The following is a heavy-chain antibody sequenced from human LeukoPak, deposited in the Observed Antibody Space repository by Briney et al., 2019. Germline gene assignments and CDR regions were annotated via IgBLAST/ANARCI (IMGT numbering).Heavy chain of an antibody. Sequence: GGSLRLSCAASGFTFSNYAMSWVRPAPGKGLEWVAGIVGSGSTTYHADSVKGRFTFSRDNSKNTLYLQMNSLRAEDTAVYYCAKVHSSGWLFDYWGQGTLVTVSS. D-gene: IGHD6-19*01. CDR2: IVGSGSTT. CDR1: GFTFSNYA. J-gene: IGHJ4*02. CDR3: AKVHSSGWLFDY. V-gene: IGHV3-23*01.